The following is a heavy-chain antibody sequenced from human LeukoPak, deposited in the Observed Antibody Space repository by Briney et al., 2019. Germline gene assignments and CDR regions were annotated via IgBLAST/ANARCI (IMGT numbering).Heavy chain of an antibody. Sequence: PGGSLRLSCAASGFTFSSYAMHWVRQAPGKGLEWVAVISYDGSNKYYADSVKRRFTISRDNAKNSLYLQMNSLQTEDTAVYYCTTVWDSSGKKDFQNWGQGTLVTVSS. D-gene: IGHD3-22*01. CDR1: GFTFSSYA. CDR2: ISYDGSNK. J-gene: IGHJ1*01. V-gene: IGHV3-30*04. CDR3: TTVWDSSGKKDFQN.